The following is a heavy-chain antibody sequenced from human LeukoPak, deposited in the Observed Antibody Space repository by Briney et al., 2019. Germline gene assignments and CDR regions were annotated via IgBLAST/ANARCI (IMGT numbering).Heavy chain of an antibody. CDR2: ISSSSSYI. V-gene: IGHV3-21*01. CDR1: GFTFSSYS. CDR3: ARALDPDYGDPYWYFDL. J-gene: IGHJ2*01. D-gene: IGHD4-17*01. Sequence: SGGSLRLSCAASGFTFSSYSMNWVRQAPGKGLEWVSSISSSSSYIYYADSVKGRFTISRDNAKNSLYLQMNSLRAEDTAVYYCARALDPDYGDPYWYFDLWGRGTLVTVSS.